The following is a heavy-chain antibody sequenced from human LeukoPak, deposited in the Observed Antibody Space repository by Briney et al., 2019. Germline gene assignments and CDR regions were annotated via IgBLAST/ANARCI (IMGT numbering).Heavy chain of an antibody. V-gene: IGHV6-1*01. CDR1: GDSFSSNSAA. D-gene: IGHD3-10*01. Sequence: SQTLSLTCAISGDSFSSNSAAWHWLRQSPSRGLEWLGRTYYRSKWYNDYAVSVKSRITINPDTSKNQFSLQLNSVTPEDTAVYYCARGRLWFGKFDYWGQGTLVTVSS. CDR2: TYYRSKWYN. CDR3: ARGRLWFGKFDY. J-gene: IGHJ4*02.